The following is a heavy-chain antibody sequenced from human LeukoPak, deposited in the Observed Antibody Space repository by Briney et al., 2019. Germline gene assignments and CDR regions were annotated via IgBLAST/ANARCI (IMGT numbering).Heavy chain of an antibody. CDR2: INPNSGGT. V-gene: IGHV1-2*02. Sequence: ASVKVSCKASGYTFTGYHMHWVRQAPGQGLEWMGWINPNSGGTNYAQKFQGRVTMTRDTSISTAYMELSSLRSEDTAVYYCARRPYSSSWYFNYYYYYMDVWGKGTTVTVSS. CDR1: GYTFTGYH. CDR3: ARRPYSSSWYFNYYYYYMDV. J-gene: IGHJ6*03. D-gene: IGHD6-13*01.